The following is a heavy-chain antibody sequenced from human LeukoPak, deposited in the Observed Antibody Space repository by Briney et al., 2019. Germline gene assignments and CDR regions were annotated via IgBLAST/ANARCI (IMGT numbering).Heavy chain of an antibody. D-gene: IGHD6-19*01. CDR2: IYHSGST. CDR3: ARDRIIAVAGTGDDY. CDR1: GYSISSGYY. V-gene: IGHV4-38-2*02. Sequence: TSETLSLTCTVSGYSISSGYYRGWIRQPPGKGLEWIGSIYHSGSTYYNPSLKSRVTISVDTSKNQFSLKLSSVTAADTAVYYCARDRIIAVAGTGDDYWGQGTLVTVSS. J-gene: IGHJ4*02.